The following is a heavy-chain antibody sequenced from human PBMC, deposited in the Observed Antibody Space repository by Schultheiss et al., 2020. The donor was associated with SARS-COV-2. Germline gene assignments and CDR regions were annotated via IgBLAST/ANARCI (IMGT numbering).Heavy chain of an antibody. CDR1: GGSISSYY. CDR2: IYTSGST. Sequence: SETLSLTCTVSGGSISSYYWSWIRQPAGKGLEWIGRIYTSGSTNYNPSLKSRVTISVDTSKNQFSLKLSFVTAADTAVYYCARDRSGFWSGSGAFDIWGQGTMVTVSS. CDR3: ARDRSGFWSGSGAFDI. V-gene: IGHV4-4*07. J-gene: IGHJ3*02. D-gene: IGHD3-3*01.